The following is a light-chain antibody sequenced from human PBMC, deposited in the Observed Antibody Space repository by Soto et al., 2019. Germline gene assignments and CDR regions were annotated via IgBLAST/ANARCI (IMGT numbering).Light chain of an antibody. CDR3: QQYDNPPLI. CDR2: DAS. V-gene: IGKV1-33*01. Sequence: IQMTQSPSSLSASVGDRVTITCQATQDIRKYLNWYQQKPGKAPKLLIYDASSLETGVPSRFSGSGSGTDFTLTISRLQTEDFATYYCQQYDNPPLIFGQGTRLDIK. CDR1: QDIRKY. J-gene: IGKJ5*01.